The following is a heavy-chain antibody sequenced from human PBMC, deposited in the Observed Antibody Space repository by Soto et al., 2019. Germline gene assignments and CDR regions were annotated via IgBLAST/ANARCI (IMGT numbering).Heavy chain of an antibody. J-gene: IGHJ4*02. V-gene: IGHV1-18*01. CDR2: ISAYNGNT. CDR3: ARDQYYDILTGLDY. D-gene: IGHD3-9*01. Sequence: ASVKVSCKASGYTFTSYGISWVRQAPGQGLEWMGWISAYNGNTNYAQKLQGRVTMTTDTSTSTAYMELRSLRSDDTAVYYCARDQYYDILTGLDYWGQGTLVTVSS. CDR1: GYTFTSYG.